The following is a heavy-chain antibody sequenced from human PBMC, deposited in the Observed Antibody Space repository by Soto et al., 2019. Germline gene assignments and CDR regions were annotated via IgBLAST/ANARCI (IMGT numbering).Heavy chain of an antibody. CDR2: ISDSGGNT. D-gene: IGHD6-19*01. Sequence: GSLMLSFASSGLTFSKYAMSWVRQAPGRGLEWVSAISDSGGNTNYVDSVKGRFTISRDNSKNTLYLQMNRLRAEDTAVYYCAKDRIPGWYTDFDYWGQGTMVTVSS. CDR1: GLTFSKYA. CDR3: AKDRIPGWYTDFDY. J-gene: IGHJ4*02. V-gene: IGHV3-23*01.